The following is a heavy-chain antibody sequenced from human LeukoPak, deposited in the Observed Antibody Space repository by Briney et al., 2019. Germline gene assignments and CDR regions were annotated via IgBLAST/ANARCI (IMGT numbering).Heavy chain of an antibody. CDR3: ASLDYYDSGSYKNY. J-gene: IGHJ4*02. V-gene: IGHV4-39*07. CDR2: IYYSGST. CDR1: GDSISSSSYY. D-gene: IGHD3-10*01. Sequence: SETLSLTCTVSGDSISSSSYYWGWIRQPLGKGLEWIGSIYYSGSTYYNPSLKSRVTISVDTSKNQFSLKLSSVTAADTAVYYCASLDYYDSGSYKNYWGQGSLVTVSS.